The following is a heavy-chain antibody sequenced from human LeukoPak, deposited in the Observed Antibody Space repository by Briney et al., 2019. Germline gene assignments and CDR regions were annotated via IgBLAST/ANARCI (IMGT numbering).Heavy chain of an antibody. Sequence: PSETLSLTCTVPGGSINSYYWSWIRQPPGKGLEWIGYIYYSGSTNYNPSLKSRVTISVDTSKNQFSLKLSSVTAADTAVYYCARQRTYYDYVWGSSLGTFDYWGLGTLVTVSS. CDR1: GGSINSYY. J-gene: IGHJ4*02. D-gene: IGHD3-16*01. CDR3: ARQRTYYDYVWGSSLGTFDY. V-gene: IGHV4-59*08. CDR2: IYYSGST.